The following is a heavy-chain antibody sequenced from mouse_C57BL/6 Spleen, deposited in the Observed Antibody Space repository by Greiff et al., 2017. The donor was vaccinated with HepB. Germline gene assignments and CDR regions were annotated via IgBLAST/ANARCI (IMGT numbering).Heavy chain of an antibody. CDR2: IYPGDGDT. V-gene: IGHV1-80*01. CDR1: GYAFSSYW. D-gene: IGHD1-1*01. J-gene: IGHJ1*03. Sequence: VKLMESGAELVKPGASVKISCKASGYAFSSYWMNWVKQRPGKGLEWIGQIYPGDGDTNYNGKFKGKATLTADKSSSTAYMQLSSLTSEDSAVYFCARSAPLREGYFDVWGTGTTVTVSS. CDR3: ARSAPLREGYFDV.